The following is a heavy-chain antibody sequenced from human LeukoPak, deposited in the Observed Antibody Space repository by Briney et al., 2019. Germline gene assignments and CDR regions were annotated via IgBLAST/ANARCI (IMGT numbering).Heavy chain of an antibody. D-gene: IGHD3-22*01. J-gene: IGHJ4*02. CDR1: GITLSNYG. CDR2: ISDSGGRT. CDR3: AKRGVVIRVILVGFQKEAYYFDS. Sequence: GGSLRLSCAVSGITLSNYGMSWVRQAPGEGREWVAGISDSGGRTNYADSVKGRFTISRDNHKNTLYLQMNSLRAGDTAVYFCAKRGVVIRVILVGFQKEAYYFDSWGQGALVSVSS. V-gene: IGHV3-23*01.